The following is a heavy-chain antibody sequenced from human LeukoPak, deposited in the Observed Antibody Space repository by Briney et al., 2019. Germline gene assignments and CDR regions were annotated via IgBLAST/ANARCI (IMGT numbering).Heavy chain of an antibody. J-gene: IGHJ4*02. V-gene: IGHV3-11*06. Sequence: GGSLRLSCAASGFTFSDYYMSWIRQAPGKGLEWVSYISSRTSDTNYIDSVKGRFTISRDNAKNSLYLQMNSLRAEDTAVYYCTRVGSSGSVDYWGQGTLVTVSS. CDR1: GFTFSDYY. D-gene: IGHD1-1*01. CDR2: ISSRTSDT. CDR3: TRVGSSGSVDY.